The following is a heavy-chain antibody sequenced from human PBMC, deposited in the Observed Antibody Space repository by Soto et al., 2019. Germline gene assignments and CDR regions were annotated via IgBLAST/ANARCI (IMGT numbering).Heavy chain of an antibody. J-gene: IGHJ3*01. Sequence: QVQLQESGPGLVKPSQTMSLTCTVSGGSISSDGHYWNWVRQHPGKGLEWIAYISYSGSTFYNPSLKSRVTISIDTSKNQFSLTLSSVTAADTAVYYGAKFGREAFDVWGQGTVVTVSS. V-gene: IGHV4-31*03. CDR2: ISYSGST. CDR1: GGSISSDGHY. CDR3: AKFGREAFDV. D-gene: IGHD3-3*01.